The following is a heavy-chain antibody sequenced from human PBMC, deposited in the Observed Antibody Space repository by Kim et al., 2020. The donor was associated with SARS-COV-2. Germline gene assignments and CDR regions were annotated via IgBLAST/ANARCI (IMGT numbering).Heavy chain of an antibody. Sequence: SETLSLTCTVSGGSISSYYWSWIRQPPGKGLEWIGYIYYSGSTNYNPSLKSRVTISVDTSKNQFSLKLSSVTAADMAVYYCARAIRGSSTLRYYYYYGMDVWGQGTTVTVSS. CDR2: IYYSGST. J-gene: IGHJ6*02. CDR1: GGSISSYY. V-gene: IGHV4-59*13. D-gene: IGHD6-6*01. CDR3: ARAIRGSSTLRYYYYYGMDV.